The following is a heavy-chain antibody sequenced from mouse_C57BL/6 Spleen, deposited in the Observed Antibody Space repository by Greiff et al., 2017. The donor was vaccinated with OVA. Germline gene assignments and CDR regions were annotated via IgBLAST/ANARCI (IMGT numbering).Heavy chain of an antibody. CDR1: GFTFSDYG. Sequence: EVQGVESGGGLVKPGGSLKLSCAASGFTFSDYGMHWVRQAPEKGLEWVAYISSGSSTIYYADTVKGRFTISRDNAKNTLFLQMTSLRSVDTAMYYCARRDGYYPYYAMDYWGQGTSVTVSS. J-gene: IGHJ4*01. CDR3: ARRDGYYPYYAMDY. D-gene: IGHD2-3*01. V-gene: IGHV5-17*01. CDR2: ISSGSSTI.